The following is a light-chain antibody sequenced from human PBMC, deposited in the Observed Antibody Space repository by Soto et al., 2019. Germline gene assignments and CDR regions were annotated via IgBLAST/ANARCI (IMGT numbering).Light chain of an antibody. Sequence: IQLTQCPSSLSASVGDRATITCEASRGISRYLAWYQQKPGKAPKILVYSASTLQSGVPSRFSGSGSGPDFTLTISSLKHEDSATYFCQQLNSYTQTFSQGTRLEIK. J-gene: IGKJ5*01. CDR2: SAS. V-gene: IGKV1-9*01. CDR3: QQLNSYTQT. CDR1: RGISRY.